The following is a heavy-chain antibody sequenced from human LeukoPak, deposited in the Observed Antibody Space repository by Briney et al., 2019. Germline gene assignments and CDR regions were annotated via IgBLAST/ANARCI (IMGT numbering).Heavy chain of an antibody. V-gene: IGHV3-21*01. J-gene: IGHJ2*01. Sequence: GGSLRLSCAASGFTFSSYSMNWVRQAPGKGLEWVSSISSSSSYIYYADSVKGRFTISRDNAKNSLYLQMNSLRAEDTAVYYCARDSLSRSILLRVLWYFDLWGRGTLVTVSS. D-gene: IGHD3-22*01. CDR1: GFTFSSYS. CDR3: ARDSLSRSILLRVLWYFDL. CDR2: ISSSSSYI.